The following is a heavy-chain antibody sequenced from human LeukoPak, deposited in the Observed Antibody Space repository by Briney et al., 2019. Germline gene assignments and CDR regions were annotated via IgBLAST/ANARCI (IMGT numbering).Heavy chain of an antibody. CDR3: AKMSRPYYYYYYMDV. Sequence: GGSLRLSCAASGFTFSSYAMTWVRQAPGKGLEWVSAISASGGSTYYADSVKGRFTISRDNAKNSLYLQMNSLRAEDTALYYCAKMSRPYYYYYYMDVWGKGTTVTISS. CDR1: GFTFSSYA. J-gene: IGHJ6*03. D-gene: IGHD6-6*01. CDR2: ISASGGST. V-gene: IGHV3-23*01.